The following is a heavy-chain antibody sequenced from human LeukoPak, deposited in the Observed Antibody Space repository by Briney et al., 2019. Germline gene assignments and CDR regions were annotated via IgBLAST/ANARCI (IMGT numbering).Heavy chain of an antibody. Sequence: GASVKVSCKASGYTFTSYDINWVRQATGQGLEWMGWMNPNSGNTGYAQKFQGRVTITRNTSISTAYMELSSLRSEDTAVYYSARGLRQSGFDPWGQGTLVTVSS. V-gene: IGHV1-8*03. CDR2: MNPNSGNT. CDR3: ARGLRQSGFDP. D-gene: IGHD4-17*01. J-gene: IGHJ5*02. CDR1: GYTFTSYD.